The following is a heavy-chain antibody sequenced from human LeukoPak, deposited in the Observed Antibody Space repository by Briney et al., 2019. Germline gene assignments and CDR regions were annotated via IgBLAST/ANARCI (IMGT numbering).Heavy chain of an antibody. D-gene: IGHD1-26*01. J-gene: IGHJ4*02. CDR3: ARDRLTSGSYFFDY. Sequence: PGGSLRLSCAASAFTFSDYSMNWVRQAPGKGLEWISYISGRSSTIYYADSVRGRCTISRDNAKNSMYLQMNSLRAEDTAVYYCARDRLTSGSYFFDYWGQGTLVTVSS. CDR1: AFTFSDYS. V-gene: IGHV3-48*01. CDR2: ISGRSSTI.